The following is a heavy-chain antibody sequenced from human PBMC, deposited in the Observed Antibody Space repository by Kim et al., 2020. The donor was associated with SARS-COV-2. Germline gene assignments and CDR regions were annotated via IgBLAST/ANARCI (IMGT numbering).Heavy chain of an antibody. CDR1: GFTFSNYA. Sequence: GGSLRLSCAASGFTFSNYAMSWVRQAPGKGLEWVSAITGGGGSTYYADSVKGRFTVSRDNSKNTLYLQMNSLRAEDTAIYYCAKDPYYDFWSGYYFDYWGQGTLVSVSS. J-gene: IGHJ4*02. CDR3: AKDPYYDFWSGYYFDY. V-gene: IGHV3-23*01. D-gene: IGHD3-3*01. CDR2: ITGGGGST.